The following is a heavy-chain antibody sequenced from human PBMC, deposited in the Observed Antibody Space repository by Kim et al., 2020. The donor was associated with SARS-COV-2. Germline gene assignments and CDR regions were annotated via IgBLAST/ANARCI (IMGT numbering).Heavy chain of an antibody. CDR3: AREGSSGYYFGSYYFDY. CDR2: ISYDGSYK. D-gene: IGHD3-22*01. Sequence: GGSLRLSCAASGFTFSSYAMHWVRQAPGKGLEWVAVISYDGSYKYYADSVKGRFTISRDNSKNTLYLQMNSLRAEDTAVYYCAREGSSGYYFGSYYFDYWGQGTLVTVSS. J-gene: IGHJ4*02. V-gene: IGHV3-30-3*01. CDR1: GFTFSSYA.